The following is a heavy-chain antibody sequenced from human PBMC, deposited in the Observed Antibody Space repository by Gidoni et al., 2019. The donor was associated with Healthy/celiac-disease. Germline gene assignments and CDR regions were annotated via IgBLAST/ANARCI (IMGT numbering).Heavy chain of an antibody. J-gene: IGHJ2*01. Sequence: QVQLVESGGGVVQPGRSLRLSCAASGFTFGSHAMHWVRQAPGKGLEWVAVVSYDGSNKYYADSVKGRFTISRDNSKNTLYLQMNSLRLEDTAVYYCARDTADISGSRHWYFDLWGRGTLVTVSS. V-gene: IGHV3-30-3*01. CDR2: VSYDGSNK. CDR1: GFTFGSHA. D-gene: IGHD1-26*01. CDR3: ARDTADISGSRHWYFDL.